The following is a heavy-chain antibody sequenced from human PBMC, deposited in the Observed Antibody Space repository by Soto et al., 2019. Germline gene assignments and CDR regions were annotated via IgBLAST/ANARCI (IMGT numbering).Heavy chain of an antibody. V-gene: IGHV3-11*01. D-gene: IGHD6-19*01. J-gene: IGHJ4*02. CDR1: VFTFSNYY. CDR3: ARVSASGWHVNGRDYFDS. CDR2: ISSREVTV. Sequence: SLRLSCSASVFTFSNYYMTWVRQAPGKGLECLSYISSREVTVYYADSVKGRFTISRDNTKNSLYLQMTTLRDEDTAVYYCARVSASGWHVNGRDYFDSWGQGTLVTVSS.